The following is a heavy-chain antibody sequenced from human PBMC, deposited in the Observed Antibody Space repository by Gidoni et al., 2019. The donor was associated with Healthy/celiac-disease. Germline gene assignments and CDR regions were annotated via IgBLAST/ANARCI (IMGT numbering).Heavy chain of an antibody. D-gene: IGHD2-21*01. Sequence: EVQLLESGGGLVQPGGSLRLSCAASGSTFSTYALSWFRQPPGQGLEWVSDISGSGGSTYYADSVKGRFTISRDNSKNTLYLQMNSLRAEDTAVYYCAKEHCGGDCYSYYYYGMDVWGQGTTVTVSS. V-gene: IGHV3-23*01. J-gene: IGHJ6*02. CDR1: GSTFSTYA. CDR3: AKEHCGGDCYSYYYYGMDV. CDR2: ISGSGGST.